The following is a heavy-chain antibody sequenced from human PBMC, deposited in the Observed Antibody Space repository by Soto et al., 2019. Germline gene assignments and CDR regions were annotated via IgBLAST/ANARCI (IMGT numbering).Heavy chain of an antibody. J-gene: IGHJ5*02. CDR3: TTEPYSNYVRDWFAP. D-gene: IGHD4-4*01. CDR2: IKSKTDGGTT. V-gene: IGHV3-15*01. Sequence: CIIQTKRKVLEWVGRIKSKTDGGTTDYAAPVKGRFTISRDDSKNTLYLQMNSLKTEDTAVYYCTTEPYSNYVRDWFAPWGNGTLVTVSP.